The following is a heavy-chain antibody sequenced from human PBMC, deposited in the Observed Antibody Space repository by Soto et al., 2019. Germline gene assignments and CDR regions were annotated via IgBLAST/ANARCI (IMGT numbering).Heavy chain of an antibody. D-gene: IGHD3-10*01. V-gene: IGHV4-34*01. Sequence: QVQLQQWGAGLLKPSETLSLTCAVYGGSFSGYYWSWIRQPPGKGLEWIGEINHSGSTNYNPSLKSRVTISVDPSKNQFSLKLSSVTAADTAVYYCAREKRSSPWFGNWFDPWGQGTLVTVSS. CDR3: AREKRSSPWFGNWFDP. J-gene: IGHJ5*02. CDR1: GGSFSGYY. CDR2: INHSGST.